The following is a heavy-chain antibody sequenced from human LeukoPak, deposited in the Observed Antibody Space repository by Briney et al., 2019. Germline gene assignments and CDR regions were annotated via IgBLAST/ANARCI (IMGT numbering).Heavy chain of an antibody. CDR1: GYTFTGYY. D-gene: IGHD1-26*01. CDR3: ARALSEGDSGSSHFDY. Sequence: ASVKVSCKASGYTFTGYYMHWVRQAPGQGLEWMGWINPNSGGTNYAQKFQGRVTMTRDTSISTAYMELSSLRSEDTAVYYCARALSEGDSGSSHFDYWGQGTLVTVSS. CDR2: INPNSGGT. V-gene: IGHV1-2*02. J-gene: IGHJ4*02.